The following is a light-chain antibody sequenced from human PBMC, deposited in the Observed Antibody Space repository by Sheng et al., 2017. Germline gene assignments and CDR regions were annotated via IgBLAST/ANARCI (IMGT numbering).Light chain of an antibody. CDR2: GAS. J-gene: IGKJ1*01. CDR1: QSVIRNY. Sequence: EIVLTQSPGTLSLSPGERATLSCRASQSVIRNYLAWYQQRPGQAPRLLISGASSRATGIPDRFSGSGSGTDFTFTISGLEPEDFAVYYCQQYDTSPPRTFGQGTEVEIK. CDR3: QQYDTSPPRT. V-gene: IGKV3-20*01.